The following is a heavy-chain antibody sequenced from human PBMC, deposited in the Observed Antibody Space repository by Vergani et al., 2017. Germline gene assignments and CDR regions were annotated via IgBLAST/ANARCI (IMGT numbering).Heavy chain of an antibody. D-gene: IGHD6-13*01. CDR1: GFTFSSYS. CDR3: ASGTGPLVLAFDI. J-gene: IGHJ3*02. CDR2: ISSSSSTI. Sequence: EVQLVESGGGLVQPGGSLRLSCAASGFTFSSYSMNWVRQAPGKGLEWVSYISSSSSTIYYADSVKGRFTISRDNAKNSLYLQMNSLRAEDTAVYYCASGTGPLVLAFDIWGQGTMVTVSS. V-gene: IGHV3-48*01.